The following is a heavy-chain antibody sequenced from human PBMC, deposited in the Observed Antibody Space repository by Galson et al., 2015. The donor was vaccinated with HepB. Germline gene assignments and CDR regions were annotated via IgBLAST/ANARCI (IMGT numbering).Heavy chain of an antibody. V-gene: IGHV1-46*01. D-gene: IGHD5-18*01. CDR3: ARDPATAMVTRYYGMDV. Sequence: SVKVSCKASGYTFTSYYMHWVRQAPGQGLEWMGIINPSGGSTSYAQKFQGRVTMTRDTSTSTVYMELSSLRSEDTAVYYCARDPATAMVTRYYGMDVWGQGTTVTVSS. CDR2: INPSGGST. J-gene: IGHJ6*02. CDR1: GYTFTSYY.